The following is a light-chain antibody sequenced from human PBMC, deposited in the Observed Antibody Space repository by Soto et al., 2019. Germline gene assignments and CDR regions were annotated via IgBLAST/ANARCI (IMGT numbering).Light chain of an antibody. J-gene: IGLJ3*02. V-gene: IGLV1-44*01. CDR1: TSNIGGNA. CDR3: AAWDDSLSGWV. CDR2: NNY. Sequence: QLVLTQPPSASGTPGQRVTISCSGSTSNIGGNAVTWYQQLPGTAPKLLIYNNYQRPSGVPDRFSASKSGPSASLAISGLQSEDEADYFCAAWDDSLSGWVFGGGTKLTVL.